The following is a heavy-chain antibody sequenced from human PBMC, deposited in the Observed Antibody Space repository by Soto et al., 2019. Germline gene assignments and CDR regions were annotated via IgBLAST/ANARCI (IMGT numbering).Heavy chain of an antibody. CDR1: GGSFSGCY. CDR3: ARGSVLWFGEYDL. CDR2: INHSGST. V-gene: IGHV4-34*01. Sequence: SETLSLTCAVYGGSFSGCYWSWIRQPPGKGLEWIGEINHSGSTKDNPSLKSRVTISVDTSKNQFSLKLSSVTAADTAVYYCARGSVLWFGEYDLWGRGTLVTVSS. D-gene: IGHD3-10*01. J-gene: IGHJ2*01.